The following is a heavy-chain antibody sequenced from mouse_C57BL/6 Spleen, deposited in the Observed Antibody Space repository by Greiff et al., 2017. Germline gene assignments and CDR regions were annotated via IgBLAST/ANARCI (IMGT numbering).Heavy chain of an antibody. V-gene: IGHV1-52*01. D-gene: IGHD4-1*01. CDR3: ARDWDTSYWYFDV. CDR1: GYTFTSYW. CDR2: IDPSDSET. Sequence: QVQLQQPGAELVRPGSSVKLSCKASGYTFTSYWMHWVKQRPIQGLEWIGNIDPSDSETHYNQKFKDKATLTVDKSSSTAYMQLSSLTSADSAVYYCARDWDTSYWYFDVWGTGTTVTVSS. J-gene: IGHJ1*03.